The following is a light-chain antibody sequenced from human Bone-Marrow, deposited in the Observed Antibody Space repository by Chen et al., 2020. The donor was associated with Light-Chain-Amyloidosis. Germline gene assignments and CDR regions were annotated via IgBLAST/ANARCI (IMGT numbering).Light chain of an antibody. J-gene: IGLJ2*01. CDR2: RDT. CDR1: DLPTKY. V-gene: IGLV3-25*03. CDR3: QSADSSGTYEVI. Sequence: YVLTQPPSLSVTPGQTARMTCSGDDLPTKYAYWYQQKPGQAPVLVIHRDTERPSGISERFSGSSSGTTATLTISGVQAEDEADYHCQSADSSGTYEVIFGGGTKLTVL.